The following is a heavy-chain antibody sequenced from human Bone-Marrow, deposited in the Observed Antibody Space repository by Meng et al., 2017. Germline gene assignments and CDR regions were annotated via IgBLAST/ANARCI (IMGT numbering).Heavy chain of an antibody. CDR3: ASKGTSSSNDY. Sequence: GASLKISCATSNFTLSIYAMTWVRPAPGKGLEWVSGINWNGGSTGYADSVKGRFTISRDNAKNSLYLQMNSLRAEDTALYYCASKGTSSSNDYWGQGTLVTVSS. V-gene: IGHV3-20*04. D-gene: IGHD6-13*01. CDR1: NFTLSIYA. J-gene: IGHJ4*02. CDR2: INWNGGST.